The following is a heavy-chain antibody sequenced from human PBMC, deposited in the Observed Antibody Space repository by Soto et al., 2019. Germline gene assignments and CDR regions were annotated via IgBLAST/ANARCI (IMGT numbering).Heavy chain of an antibody. J-gene: IGHJ6*02. CDR1: GGSISSSSYY. CDR3: AKEKCSSTSCYTRANYYYYGMDV. D-gene: IGHD2-2*02. V-gene: IGHV4-39*02. CDR2: IYYSGST. Sequence: SETLSLTCTVSGGSISSSSYYWGWIRQPPGKGLEWIGSIYYSGSTYYNPSLKSRVTISVDTSKNQFSLKLSSVTAADTAVYYCAKEKCSSTSCYTRANYYYYGMDVWGQGTTVTVSS.